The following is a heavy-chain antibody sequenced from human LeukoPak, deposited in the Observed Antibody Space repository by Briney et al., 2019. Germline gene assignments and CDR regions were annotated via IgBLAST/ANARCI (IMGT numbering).Heavy chain of an antibody. Sequence: SETLSLTCTVSGGSIGTYYWSWIRQSPGKRLEWIGYINVTGTRYNPYLQSRVTISVDRSRNQFFLKMSSVTAADTAVYYCARHIGGGIEDMDVRGKGTKVIVSS. D-gene: IGHD3-16*02. CDR3: ARHIGGGIEDMDV. CDR2: INVTGT. CDR1: GGSIGTYY. J-gene: IGHJ6*03. V-gene: IGHV4-59*08.